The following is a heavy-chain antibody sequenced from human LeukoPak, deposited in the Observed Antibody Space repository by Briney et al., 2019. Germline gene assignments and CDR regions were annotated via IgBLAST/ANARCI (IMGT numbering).Heavy chain of an antibody. CDR3: ATVSIAAAGIGGGWFDP. Sequence: GASVKVSCKVSGYTLTELSMHWVRHAPGKGLEWMGGFDPEDGETIYAQKFQGRVTMTEDTSTDTAYMELSSLRSEDTAVYYCATVSIAAAGIGGGWFDPWGQGTLVTVSS. V-gene: IGHV1-24*01. J-gene: IGHJ5*02. CDR2: FDPEDGET. D-gene: IGHD6-13*01. CDR1: GYTLTELS.